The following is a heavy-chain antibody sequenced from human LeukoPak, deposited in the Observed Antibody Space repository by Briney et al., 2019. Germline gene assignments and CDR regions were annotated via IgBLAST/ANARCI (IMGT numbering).Heavy chain of an antibody. CDR2: ISAYNGNT. CDR3: ARSDMGGHDYSNDYFDY. V-gene: IGHV1-18*01. J-gene: IGHJ4*02. D-gene: IGHD4-11*01. Sequence: ASVKVSCKASGYTFTSYGISWVRQAPGQGLEWMGWISAYNGNTNYAQKLQDRVTMTTDTSTSTAYMELRSLRSDDTAVYYCARSDMGGHDYSNDYFDYWGQGTLVTVSS. CDR1: GYTFTSYG.